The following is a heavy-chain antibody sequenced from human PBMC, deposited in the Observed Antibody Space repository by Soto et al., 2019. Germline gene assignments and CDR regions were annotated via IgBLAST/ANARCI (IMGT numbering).Heavy chain of an antibody. Sequence: PSETLSLTCAVYGGSFSGYYWGWIRQPPGKGLEWIGEINHSGSTNYNPSLKSRVTISVDTSKNQFSLKLSSVTAADTAVYYCASSRGGRWFDPWGQGTLVTVSS. J-gene: IGHJ5*02. D-gene: IGHD6-19*01. CDR3: ASSRGGRWFDP. CDR2: INHSGST. CDR1: GGSFSGYY. V-gene: IGHV4-34*01.